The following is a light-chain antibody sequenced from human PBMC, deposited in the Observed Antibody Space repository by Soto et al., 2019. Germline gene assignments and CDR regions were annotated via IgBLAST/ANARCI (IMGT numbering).Light chain of an antibody. CDR3: QQYGRSIT. CDR2: GTS. V-gene: IGKV3-20*01. J-gene: IGKJ5*01. Sequence: EIVFTQSPATLSSSPGERATLSCRASQGVSSYLAWYQQKPGQAPRLLIYGTSSRATGIPDRFSGSGSGTDFTLTISRLEPEDFAVFYCQQYGRSITFGQGTRLEIK. CDR1: QGVSSY.